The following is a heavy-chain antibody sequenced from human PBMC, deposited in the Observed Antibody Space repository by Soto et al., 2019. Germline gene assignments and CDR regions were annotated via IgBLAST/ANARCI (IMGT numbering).Heavy chain of an antibody. CDR1: DGSFSGYY. CDR2: VSHRGIT. D-gene: IGHD6-13*01. V-gene: IGHV4-34*01. CDR3: ARGRVT. Sequence: SETLSLTCAVYDGSFSGYYWTWIRQPPGKGLEWIGEVSHRGITNYNPSLRSRVTLSLDTSENHFSLRLTSVTAADTAVYYCARGRVTWGQGTLVTVSS. J-gene: IGHJ5*02.